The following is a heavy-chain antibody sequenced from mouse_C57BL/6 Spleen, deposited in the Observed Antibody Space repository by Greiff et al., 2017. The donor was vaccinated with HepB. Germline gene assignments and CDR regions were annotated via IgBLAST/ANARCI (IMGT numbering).Heavy chain of an antibody. CDR1: GYTFTSYW. Sequence: QVQLQQPGAELVRPGTSVKLSCKASGYTFTSYWMHWVKQRPGQGLEWIGVIDPSDSYTNYNQKFKGKATLTVDTSSSTAYMQLSSLTSEDSAVYYCAREDWAWFAYWGQGTLVTVSA. J-gene: IGHJ3*01. CDR2: IDPSDSYT. CDR3: AREDWAWFAY. V-gene: IGHV1-59*01. D-gene: IGHD4-1*01.